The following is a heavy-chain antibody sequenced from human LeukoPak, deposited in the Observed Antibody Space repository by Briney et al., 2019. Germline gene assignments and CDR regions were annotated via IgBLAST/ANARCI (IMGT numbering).Heavy chain of an antibody. V-gene: IGHV3-23*01. J-gene: IGHJ4*02. D-gene: IGHD2-15*01. CDR3: AKSGLNRFDY. CDR2: INNSGGST. Sequence: PGGSLRLSCAASGFTFSTYGMSWVRQAPGKGLEWVSSINNSGGSTYYAVSVKGRFTISRDNSKNTVYLQMNSLRAEDTAVYYCAKSGLNRFDYWGQGTLVTVSS. CDR1: GFTFSTYG.